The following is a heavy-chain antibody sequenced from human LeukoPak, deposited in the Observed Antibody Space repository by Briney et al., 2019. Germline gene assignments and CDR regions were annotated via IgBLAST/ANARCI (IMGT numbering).Heavy chain of an antibody. V-gene: IGHV3-30-3*01. Sequence: GGSLRLSCAASGFTFSSYAMHWVRQAPGKGLEWVAVISYDGSNKYYADSVKGRFTISRDNSKNTLYLQMNSLRAEDTAVYYCARGPYYYDGSGYSPQKWYYFDYWGQGTLVTVSS. CDR1: GFTFSSYA. J-gene: IGHJ4*02. CDR2: ISYDGSNK. D-gene: IGHD3-22*01. CDR3: ARGPYYYDGSGYSPQKWYYFDY.